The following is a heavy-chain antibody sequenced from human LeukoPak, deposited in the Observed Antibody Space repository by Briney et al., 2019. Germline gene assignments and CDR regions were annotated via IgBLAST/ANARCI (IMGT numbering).Heavy chain of an antibody. J-gene: IGHJ4*02. Sequence: SGPALVKPTQTLTLTCTLSGFSLSTSGMCVSWIRQPPGKALEWLARIDWDDDKYYSTSLKTRLTISKDTSKNQVVLTMTNMDPVDTATYYCARIRTPYGSGSYYNFDWGQGTLVTGSS. D-gene: IGHD3-10*01. CDR2: IDWDDDK. V-gene: IGHV2-70*11. CDR3: ARIRTPYGSGSYYNFD. CDR1: GFSLSTSGMC.